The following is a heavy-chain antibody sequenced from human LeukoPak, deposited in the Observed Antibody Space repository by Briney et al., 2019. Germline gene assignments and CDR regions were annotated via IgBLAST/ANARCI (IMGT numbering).Heavy chain of an antibody. V-gene: IGHV3-64*01. J-gene: IGHJ4*02. D-gene: IGHD3-22*01. CDR3: ARDRGRYYDSRGFYWGYYFDS. CDR2: INTNGGRT. Sequence: GGSLRLSCAASGFTFSSHAYYWVRQAPGGGLECVSAINTNGGRTFSANSVKGRFTISRDNSKDTLYLQMSSVRVDDTAVYYCARDRGRYYDSRGFYWGYYFDSWGQGILVTVST. CDR1: GFTFSSHA.